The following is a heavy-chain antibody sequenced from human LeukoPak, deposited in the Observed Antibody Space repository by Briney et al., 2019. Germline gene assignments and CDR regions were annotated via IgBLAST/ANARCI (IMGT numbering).Heavy chain of an antibody. CDR2: INSDGSSA. Sequence: GGSLRLSCAASGLIFRSYWMHWVRQAPGKGLVWVSTINSDGSSATYADSVKGRFTISRDNAKNTLYLQMNSLRVEDTVVYYCARGPPWYFDLWGRGTLVTVSS. J-gene: IGHJ2*01. CDR1: GLIFRSYW. CDR3: ARGPPWYFDL. D-gene: IGHD6-25*01. V-gene: IGHV3-74*01.